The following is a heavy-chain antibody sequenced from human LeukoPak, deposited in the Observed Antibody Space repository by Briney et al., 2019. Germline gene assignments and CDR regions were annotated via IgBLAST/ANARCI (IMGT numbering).Heavy chain of an antibody. CDR3: ARGWELLGDY. Sequence: GGSLRLSCAASGFTVSDHYMSWIRQAPGKGLEWVSYINSRGSTIYYKDSVKGRFIISRDNAKNSLYLQMNSLRAEDTAVYYCARGWELLGDYWGQGTLVTVSS. D-gene: IGHD4-23*01. CDR1: GFTVSDHY. J-gene: IGHJ4*02. V-gene: IGHV3-11*04. CDR2: INSRGSTI.